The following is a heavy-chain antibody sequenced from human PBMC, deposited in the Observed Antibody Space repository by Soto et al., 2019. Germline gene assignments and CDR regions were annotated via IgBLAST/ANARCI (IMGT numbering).Heavy chain of an antibody. J-gene: IGHJ4*02. D-gene: IGHD1-1*01. Sequence: QVHLVQSGAEVKKPGASVKVSCKASGYTFTSYGITWVRQAPGQGLEWMGWISAHNCNTDYAQKLQGVVIVTRDTSTSTAYLELRSLISDDTAVYYCARGRYGHYWGQGALVTVSS. CDR2: ISAHNCNT. V-gene: IGHV1-18*01. CDR1: GYTFTSYG. CDR3: ARGRYGHY.